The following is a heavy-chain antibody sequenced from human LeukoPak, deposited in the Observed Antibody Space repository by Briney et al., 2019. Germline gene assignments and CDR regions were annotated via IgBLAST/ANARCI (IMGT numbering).Heavy chain of an antibody. CDR2: IKEDGSEK. J-gene: IGHJ4*02. D-gene: IGHD6-19*01. CDR1: GFTISGFF. Sequence: PGGSLRLSCAASGFTISGFFMTWVRQAPGKGLAWVANIKEDGSEKYYVDSVRGRFTISRDNAKNSLYLQMNNLRAEDTAVYYCARPFGNGWFLRDYWGRGTLVTVSS. V-gene: IGHV3-7*01. CDR3: ARPFGNGWFLRDY.